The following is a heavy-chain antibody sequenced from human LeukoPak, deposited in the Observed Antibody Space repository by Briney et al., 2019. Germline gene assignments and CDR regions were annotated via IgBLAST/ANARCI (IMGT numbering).Heavy chain of an antibody. CDR2: IYYTGST. CDR1: GGSVSSGTYY. Sequence: MASETLSLTCAVSGGSVSSGTYYWTWIRQSPGKGLERIGYIYYTGSTEYNPSLKSRVSISVDPFKNQFSLELSAVSAADTAMYSCAGAPNTAYFDFWGQGTQATVSS. V-gene: IGHV4-61*01. J-gene: IGHJ4*02. CDR3: AGAPNTAYFDF.